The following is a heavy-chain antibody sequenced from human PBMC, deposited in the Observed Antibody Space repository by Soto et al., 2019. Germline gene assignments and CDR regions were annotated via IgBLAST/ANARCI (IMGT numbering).Heavy chain of an antibody. J-gene: IGHJ4*02. V-gene: IGHV1-8*01. CDR3: ARRTKRDRILDY. CDR2: MNPHSGNT. CDR1: GYTFTSYD. Sequence: QVQLVQSGAEVKKPGASVKVSCKASGYTFTSYDINWVRQATGQGLEWMGWMNPHSGNTGYAQKFQGRVTMTRKTSISTAYMELSSLRSEDTAVYYCARRTKRDRILDYRGQGTLVTVSS.